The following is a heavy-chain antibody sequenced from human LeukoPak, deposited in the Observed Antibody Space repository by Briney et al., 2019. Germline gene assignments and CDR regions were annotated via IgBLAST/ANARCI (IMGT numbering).Heavy chain of an antibody. V-gene: IGHV1-69*13. CDR1: GGSFSNYA. D-gene: IGHD6-13*01. J-gene: IGHJ6*02. Sequence: SVRVSCKASGGSFSNYAISWVRQAPGQGLQWMGGIIPIFGTPNYAQKFQGRVTITADESTSTAYMELSSLRSEDTAVYYCATDGQPHAPYSSTVYGMDVWGQGTTVTVSS. CDR2: IIPIFGTP. CDR3: ATDGQPHAPYSSTVYGMDV.